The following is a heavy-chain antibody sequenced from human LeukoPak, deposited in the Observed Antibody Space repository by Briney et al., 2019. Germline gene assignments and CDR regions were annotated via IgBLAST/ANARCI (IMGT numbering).Heavy chain of an antibody. CDR1: GGSMSSYY. CDR3: ARVCSSTSCYLALDY. D-gene: IGHD2-2*01. J-gene: IGHJ4*02. V-gene: IGHV4-59*01. Sequence: SETLSLTCTISGGSMSSYYWTWIRQPLGKGLEWIGYIYYSGSTNYNPSLKSRVTISVDTSKNQFSLKLSSVTAADTAVYYCARVCSSTSCYLALDYWGQGTLVTVSS. CDR2: IYYSGST.